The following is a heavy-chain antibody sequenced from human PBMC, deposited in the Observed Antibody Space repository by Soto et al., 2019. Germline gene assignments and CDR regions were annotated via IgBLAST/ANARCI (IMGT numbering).Heavy chain of an antibody. V-gene: IGHV4-4*07. Sequence: PSYALSLTCTVAGGSISSYYWSWIRQPAGKGLEWIGRIYTSGSTNYNPSLKSRVTMSVDTSKNQFSLKLSSVTAADTAVYYCARDFFTYDSSGPSGYYGMDVWGQGTTVTVSS. D-gene: IGHD3-22*01. CDR1: GGSISSYY. J-gene: IGHJ6*02. CDR3: ARDFFTYDSSGPSGYYGMDV. CDR2: IYTSGST.